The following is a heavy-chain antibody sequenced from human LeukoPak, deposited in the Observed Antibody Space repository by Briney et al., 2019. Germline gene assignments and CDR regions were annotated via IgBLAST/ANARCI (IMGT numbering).Heavy chain of an antibody. Sequence: PSETLSLTCTVSGGSISSYYWSWIRQPPGKGLEWIGNIYYSGSTNYNPPLKSRVTISVDTSKNQISLRLSSVTAAETAVYYCARVYSSSSGPHFDYWGQGTLVTVSS. V-gene: IGHV4-59*01. D-gene: IGHD6-6*01. CDR2: IYYSGST. CDR1: GGSISSYY. J-gene: IGHJ4*02. CDR3: ARVYSSSSGPHFDY.